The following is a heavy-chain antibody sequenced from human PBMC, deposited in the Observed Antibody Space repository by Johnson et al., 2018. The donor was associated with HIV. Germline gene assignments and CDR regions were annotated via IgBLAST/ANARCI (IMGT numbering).Heavy chain of an antibody. CDR3: ARDGNGLGGIVGARGAFDI. CDR1: GFTFSSYG. V-gene: IGHV3-30*03. Sequence: QVQLVESGGGVVQPGRSLRLSCAASGFTFSSYGMHWVRQAPGKGLEWVAVISYDGSNKYYADSVKGRFTISRDNSKNTLYLQMGSLRAEDMAVYYCARDGNGLGGIVGARGAFDIWGQGTMVTVSS. CDR2: ISYDGSNK. D-gene: IGHD1-26*01. J-gene: IGHJ3*02.